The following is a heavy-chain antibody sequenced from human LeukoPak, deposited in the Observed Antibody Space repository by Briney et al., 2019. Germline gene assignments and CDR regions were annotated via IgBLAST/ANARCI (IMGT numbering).Heavy chain of an antibody. D-gene: IGHD6-13*01. CDR3: ARVGYSSSWYYFDY. J-gene: IGHJ4*02. V-gene: IGHV4-34*01. Sequence: SETLSLTCAVYGGSLSGYYWTWIRQTPGKGLEWIGEINYSGNTNYNRSLKSRVTISVDTSKNQFSLKLSSVTAADTAVYYCARVGYSSSWYYFDYWGQGTLVTVSS. CDR1: GGSLSGYY. CDR2: INYSGNT.